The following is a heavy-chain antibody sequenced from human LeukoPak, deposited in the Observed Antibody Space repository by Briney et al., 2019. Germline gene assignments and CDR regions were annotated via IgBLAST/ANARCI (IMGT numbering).Heavy chain of an antibody. Sequence: PGGSLRLSCAASGFTFSNYAMRWVRQAPGKGLEWVSGISGSGDSTYYADSVKGRFTISRDNSKNTLYLQMNSLRAEDTAVYYCAKDGNSYDYVWGSYRTYYFDYWGQGTLVTVSS. CDR3: AKDGNSYDYVWGSYRTYYFDY. J-gene: IGHJ4*02. CDR2: ISGSGDST. CDR1: GFTFSNYA. D-gene: IGHD3-16*02. V-gene: IGHV3-23*01.